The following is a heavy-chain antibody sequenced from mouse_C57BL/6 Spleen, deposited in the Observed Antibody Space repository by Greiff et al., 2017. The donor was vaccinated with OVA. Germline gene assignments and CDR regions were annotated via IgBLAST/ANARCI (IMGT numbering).Heavy chain of an antibody. D-gene: IGHD1-1*01. CDR2: IDPENGDT. V-gene: IGHV14-4*01. CDR3: TLPYYYGSSGY. Sequence: VQLQQSGAELVRPGASVKLSCTASGFNIKDDYMHWVKQRPEQGLEWIGWIDPENGDTEYASKFQGKATITADTSSNTAYLQLSSLTSEDTAVYYCTLPYYYGSSGYWGQGTTLTVSS. J-gene: IGHJ2*01. CDR1: GFNIKDDY.